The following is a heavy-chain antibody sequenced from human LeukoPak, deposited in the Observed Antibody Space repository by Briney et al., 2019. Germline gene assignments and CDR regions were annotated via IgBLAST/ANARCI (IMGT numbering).Heavy chain of an antibody. D-gene: IGHD6-19*01. Sequence: GGSLRLSCAASGFTFSTYSMNWVRQAPGKGLEWVSYITSSSRTIYYADSVKGRFTISRDNSKNTLYLQMNSLRAEDTAVYYCAKDPSKSSGWYWGQGTLVTVSS. J-gene: IGHJ4*02. V-gene: IGHV3-48*01. CDR2: ITSSSRTI. CDR1: GFTFSTYS. CDR3: AKDPSKSSGWY.